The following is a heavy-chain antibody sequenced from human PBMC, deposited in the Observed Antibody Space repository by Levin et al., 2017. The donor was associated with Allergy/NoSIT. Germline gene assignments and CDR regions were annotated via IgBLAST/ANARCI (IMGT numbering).Heavy chain of an antibody. Sequence: PGGSLRLSCAASGFTFSSYSMNWVRQAPGKGLEWVSSISSSSSYIYYADSVKGRFTISRDNAKNSLYLQMNSLRAEDTAVYYCASSGLYGDFSFDIWGQGTMVTVSS. D-gene: IGHD4-17*01. CDR2: ISSSSSYI. CDR3: ASSGLYGDFSFDI. V-gene: IGHV3-21*01. J-gene: IGHJ3*02. CDR1: GFTFSSYS.